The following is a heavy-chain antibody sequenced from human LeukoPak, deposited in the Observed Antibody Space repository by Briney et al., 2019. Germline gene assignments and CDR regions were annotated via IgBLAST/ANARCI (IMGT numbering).Heavy chain of an antibody. J-gene: IGHJ4*02. Sequence: SVKVSCKASGGTSNSHAISWVRQAPGQGLEWMGRIIPNLGTTSRAQNFQDRATLTADKSTNTAYMELTSLTSDDTAVYYCATTNDGGGYQWGDFFDFWGQGTLVTVSS. D-gene: IGHD3-22*01. CDR3: ATTNDGGGYQWGDFFDF. CDR1: GGTSNSHA. V-gene: IGHV1-69*04. CDR2: IIPNLGTT.